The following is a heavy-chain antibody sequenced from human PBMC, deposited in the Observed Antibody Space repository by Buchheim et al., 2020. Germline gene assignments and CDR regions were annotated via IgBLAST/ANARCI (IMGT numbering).Heavy chain of an antibody. J-gene: IGHJ4*02. D-gene: IGHD6-13*01. V-gene: IGHV3-30*18. CDR1: GFTFSSYG. CDR3: AKAEGYSSSDDY. CDR2: ILYDGSNK. Sequence: QVQLVESGGGVVQPGRSLRLSCAASGFTFSSYGMHWVRQAPGKGLEWVAVILYDGSNKYYADSVKGRFTTSRDNSKNTLYLQMNSLRAEDTAVYYCAKAEGYSSSDDYWGQGTL.